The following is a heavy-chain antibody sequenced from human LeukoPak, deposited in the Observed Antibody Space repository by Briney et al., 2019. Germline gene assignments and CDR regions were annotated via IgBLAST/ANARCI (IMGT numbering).Heavy chain of an antibody. Sequence: ASVKVSCKASGYTFTTYGISWVRQAPGQGLEWMGWISAYNGNTNYAQKFQGRVTMTTDTSTSTAYMELRSLRSDDTAVYYCARGSTARYAYDSSCYYRGVVDYWGQGNLVTISS. V-gene: IGHV1-18*01. CDR1: GYTFTTYG. D-gene: IGHD3-22*01. CDR2: ISAYNGNT. CDR3: ARGSTARYAYDSSCYYRGVVDY. J-gene: IGHJ4*02.